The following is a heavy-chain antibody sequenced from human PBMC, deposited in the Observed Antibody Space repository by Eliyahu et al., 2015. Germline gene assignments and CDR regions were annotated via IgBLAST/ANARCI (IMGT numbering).Heavy chain of an antibody. D-gene: IGHD5-12*01. CDR2: IIPILGIA. CDR3: AGNVDIVATISYSFDY. V-gene: IGHV1-69*04. CDR1: GGTFSSYA. J-gene: IGHJ4*02. Sequence: QVQLVQSGAEVKKPGSSVKVSCKASGGTFSSYAISWVRQAPGQGLEWMGRIIPILGIANYAQKFQGRVTITADKSTSTAYMELSSLRSEDTAVYYCAGNVDIVATISYSFDYWGQGTLVTVSS.